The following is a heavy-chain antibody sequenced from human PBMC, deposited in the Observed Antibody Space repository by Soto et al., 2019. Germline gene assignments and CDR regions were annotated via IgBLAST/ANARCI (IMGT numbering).Heavy chain of an antibody. Sequence: HPWGSLRLSCAASGFTFSGSAMHWVRQASGKGLEWVGRIRSKANSYATAYAASVKGRFTISRDDSKNTAYLQMNSLKTEDTAVYYCTRHESYGDYVDYYYYGMDVWGQGTTVTVSS. J-gene: IGHJ6*02. CDR3: TRHESYGDYVDYYYYGMDV. V-gene: IGHV3-73*01. CDR1: GFTFSGSA. D-gene: IGHD4-17*01. CDR2: IRSKANSYAT.